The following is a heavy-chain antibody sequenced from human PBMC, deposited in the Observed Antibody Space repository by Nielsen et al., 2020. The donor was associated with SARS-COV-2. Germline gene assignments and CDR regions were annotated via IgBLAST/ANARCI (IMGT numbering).Heavy chain of an antibody. V-gene: IGHV4-39*07. Sequence: SETLSLTCTVSGGSIRTSTLYYWGWIRQPPGKGLEWIGSVYFSGTTYYNPSLESRVSMSVDTSNNYFSLSLTSVTAADTAVYYCARVDYGDYGAGMWFDSWGQGILVTVSS. CDR1: GGSIRTSTLYY. D-gene: IGHD4-17*01. CDR3: ARVDYGDYGAGMWFDS. J-gene: IGHJ5*01. CDR2: VYFSGTT.